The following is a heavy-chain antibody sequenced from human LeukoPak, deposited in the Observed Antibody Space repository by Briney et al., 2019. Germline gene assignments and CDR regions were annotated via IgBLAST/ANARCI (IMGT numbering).Heavy chain of an antibody. CDR3: ARVPTYSGSYGIDY. V-gene: IGHV1-18*01. CDR2: ISGYNGHI. D-gene: IGHD1-26*01. CDR1: GYIFTNYG. J-gene: IGHJ4*02. Sequence: GASVKVSCKTSGYIFTNYGISWVRQAPGQGLEWMAYISGYNGHIKCAQKFQGRVTMTRNTSISTAYMELSSLRSEDTAVYYCARVPTYSGSYGIDYWGQGTLVTVSS.